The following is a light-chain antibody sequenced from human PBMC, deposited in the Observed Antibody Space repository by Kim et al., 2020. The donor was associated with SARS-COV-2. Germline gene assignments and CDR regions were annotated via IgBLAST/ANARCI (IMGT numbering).Light chain of an antibody. Sequence: AIQLTQSPPSLSASIGDRVTITCRASQDIASALAWYQQKPGKSPNLLIHDASSLESGVPSRFIGSGSGTHFTLTISSLQPEDFATYYCQQFDDYPALSFGGGTKV. J-gene: IGKJ4*01. V-gene: IGKV1D-13*01. CDR3: QQFDDYPALS. CDR1: QDIASA. CDR2: DAS.